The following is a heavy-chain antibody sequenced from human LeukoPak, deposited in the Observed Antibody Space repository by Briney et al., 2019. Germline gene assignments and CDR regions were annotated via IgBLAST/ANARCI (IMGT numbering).Heavy chain of an antibody. CDR1: GFTFSSYA. J-gene: IGHJ4*02. CDR2: ISGSGGST. Sequence: GGSLRLSCAASGFTFSSYAMSWVRQAPGKGLGWVSAISGSGGSTYYADSVKGRFTISRDNSKNTLYLQMNSLRAEDTAVYYCAKVMTRTMVRGVPPSDYWGQGTLVTVSS. D-gene: IGHD3-10*01. V-gene: IGHV3-23*01. CDR3: AKVMTRTMVRGVPPSDY.